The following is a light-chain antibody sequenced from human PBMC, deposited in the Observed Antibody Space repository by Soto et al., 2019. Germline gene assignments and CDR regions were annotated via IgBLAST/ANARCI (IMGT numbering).Light chain of an antibody. CDR2: RNN. CDR3: AAWDDSLSVL. Sequence: QSVLTQPPSASGTPGQRVTISCSGRSSNIGSNYVYWYQQLPGTAPKLLIYRNNQRPSGVPDRFSGSKSGTSASLAISGLRSEDEADYYCAAWDDSLSVLFGGGTKVTVL. V-gene: IGLV1-47*01. CDR1: SSNIGSNY. J-gene: IGLJ2*01.